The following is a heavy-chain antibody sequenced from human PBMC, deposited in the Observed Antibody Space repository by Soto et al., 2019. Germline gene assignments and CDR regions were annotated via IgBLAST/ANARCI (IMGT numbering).Heavy chain of an antibody. V-gene: IGHV4-4*02. J-gene: IGHJ6*02. CDR1: GGSISSSNW. CDR3: ARGVAVADFYYHYGMDV. D-gene: IGHD6-19*01. CDR2: IYHSGST. Sequence: PSETLSLTCAVSGGSISSSNWWSWVRQPPGKGLEWIGEIYHSGSTNYNPSLKSRVTISVDKSKNQFSLKLSSVTAADTAVYYCARGVAVADFYYHYGMDVWGQGTTVPVSS.